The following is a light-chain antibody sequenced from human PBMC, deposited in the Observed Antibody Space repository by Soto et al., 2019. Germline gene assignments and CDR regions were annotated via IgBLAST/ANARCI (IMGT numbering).Light chain of an antibody. CDR2: GAS. CDR1: QGIGDT. CDR3: QQCSNWPPIT. V-gene: IGKV3D-15*01. Sequence: EIVMTQSPATPSVSPGEGATLSCRASQGIGDTLAWYQQKPGQAPRLLIYGASTRAAGVPPRFSGSGSGTDFTLTISSLEPEDFAVYYCQQCSNWPPITFGQGTRLEIK. J-gene: IGKJ5*01.